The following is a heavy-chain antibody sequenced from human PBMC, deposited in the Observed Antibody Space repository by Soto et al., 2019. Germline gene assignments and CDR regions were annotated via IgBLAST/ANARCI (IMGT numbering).Heavy chain of an antibody. CDR2: ISSTTNYI. V-gene: IGHV3-21*06. CDR3: ARESEDLTSNFDY. J-gene: IGHJ4*02. Sequence: GGSLRLSCAASGFTFTRYSVNWVRQAPGKGLEWVSSISSTTNYIYYGDSMKGRFTISRDNAKNSLYLEMNSLRAEDTAVYYCARESEDLTSNFDYXGQGTMVTVS. CDR1: GFTFTRYS.